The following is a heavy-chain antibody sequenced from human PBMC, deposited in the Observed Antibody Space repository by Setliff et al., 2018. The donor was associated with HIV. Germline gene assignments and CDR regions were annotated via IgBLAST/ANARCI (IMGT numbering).Heavy chain of an antibody. Sequence: SETLSLTCNVSGGSIRSSTYYWAWIRQPPGKGLEWIGTIYYSGSTYYNPSLKSRVTISVDTSKNQFSLKLSSVTAADTAVYYCASLLVSPNAFDIWGQGTMVTVSS. D-gene: IGHD3-3*02. V-gene: IGHV4-39*01. CDR2: IYYSGST. CDR1: GGSIRSSTYY. J-gene: IGHJ3*02. CDR3: ASLLVSPNAFDI.